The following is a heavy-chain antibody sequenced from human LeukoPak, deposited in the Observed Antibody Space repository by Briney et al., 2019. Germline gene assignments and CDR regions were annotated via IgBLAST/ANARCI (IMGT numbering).Heavy chain of an antibody. D-gene: IGHD3-16*02. V-gene: IGHV3-30*02. CDR2: IGNDENNK. CDR3: AKDDYRYVDY. CDR1: GFSFSSYV. Sequence: PGGSVRLSCAASGFSFSSYVIHWVRQAPGKGLEWVAFIGNDENNKKFADPVKGRFTISRDNSKSMVYLQMNSLRVEDTAVYYCAKDDYRYVDYWGQGTLVTVSS. J-gene: IGHJ4*02.